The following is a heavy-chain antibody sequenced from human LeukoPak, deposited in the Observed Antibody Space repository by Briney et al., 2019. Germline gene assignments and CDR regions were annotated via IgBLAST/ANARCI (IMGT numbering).Heavy chain of an antibody. CDR2: ISGSGGST. D-gene: IGHD6-19*01. Sequence: GGSLRLSCAASGFTISSYAMSWVRLAPGKGLEWVSGISGSGGSTHYADPVKGRFTISRDNSKNTLYLQMNSLRGEDTAEYCCAKDLPSNMAVASYYFDYWGQGTLVTVSS. CDR1: GFTISSYA. V-gene: IGHV3-23*01. CDR3: AKDLPSNMAVASYYFDY. J-gene: IGHJ4*02.